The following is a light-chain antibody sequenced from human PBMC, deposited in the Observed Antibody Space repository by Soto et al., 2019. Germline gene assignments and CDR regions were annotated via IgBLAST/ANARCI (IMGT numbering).Light chain of an antibody. CDR3: QQYDKWPLT. CDR1: HSVDSN. V-gene: IGKV3D-15*01. J-gene: IGKJ4*01. Sequence: EIVLTQSPGTLSLSPGEGATLSCRASHSVDSNLAWYQQKPGQAPRILIYGESTRPTGIPARLSGSGSGADFTLTISRLQSEDFAVYYCQQYDKWPLTCGGGTKVDIK. CDR2: GES.